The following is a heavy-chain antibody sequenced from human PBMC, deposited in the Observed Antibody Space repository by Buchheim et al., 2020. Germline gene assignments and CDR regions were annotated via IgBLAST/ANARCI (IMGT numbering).Heavy chain of an antibody. J-gene: IGHJ5*02. D-gene: IGHD2-21*01. Sequence: QVQLVESGGGVVQPGRSLRLSCAASGFTFSSYAMHWVRQAPGKGLEWVAVISYDGSNKYYADSVKGRFTISRDNSKNTLYLQMNSLRAEDTAVYYCARETWAGCGGDCPYESWGQGTL. CDR1: GFTFSSYA. V-gene: IGHV3-30-3*01. CDR3: ARETWAGCGGDCPYES. CDR2: ISYDGSNK.